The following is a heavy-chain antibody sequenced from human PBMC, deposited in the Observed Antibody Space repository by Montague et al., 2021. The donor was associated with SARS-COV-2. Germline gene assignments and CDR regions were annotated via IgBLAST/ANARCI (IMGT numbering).Heavy chain of an antibody. CDR3: TRVVVVVPASPAPTLFDP. D-gene: IGHD2-15*01. V-gene: IGHV4-61*09. J-gene: IGHJ5*02. Sequence: TLSLTCTVSGVSVSSRSHFWSWIRQPAGKGLEWIGHIYATGSAKYNPSLESRVTISVDTSNNQFSLRLASVTAADTAVYYCTRVVVVVPASPAPTLFDPWGQGILVTVSS. CDR1: GVSVSSRSHF. CDR2: IYATGSA.